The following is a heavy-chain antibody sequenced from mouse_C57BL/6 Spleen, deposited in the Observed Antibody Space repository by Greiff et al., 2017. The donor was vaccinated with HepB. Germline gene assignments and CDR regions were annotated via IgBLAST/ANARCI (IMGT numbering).Heavy chain of an antibody. CDR2: INPNNGGT. V-gene: IGHV1-26*01. Sequence: EVQLQQSGPELVKPGASVKISCKASGYTFTDYYMNWVKQSHGKSLEWIGDINPNNGGTSYNQKFKGKATLTVDKSSSTAYMELRSLTSEDSAVYYCAVRGYFDVWGTGTTVTVSS. CDR3: AVRGYFDV. CDR1: GYTFTDYY. D-gene: IGHD1-1*01. J-gene: IGHJ1*03.